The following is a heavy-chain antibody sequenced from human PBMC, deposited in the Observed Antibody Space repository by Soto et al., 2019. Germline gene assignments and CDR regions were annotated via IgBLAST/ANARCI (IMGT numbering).Heavy chain of an antibody. CDR3: AYCSSTSCYYYCGMDV. Sequence: PGESLKISCNGSGYIFTSYWISWVRQMPGKGLEWMGRIDPSDSYTNYSPSFQGHVTISADKSISTAYLQWSSLKASDTAMYYCAYCSSTSCYYYCGMDVWGQGTTVTVSS. D-gene: IGHD2-2*01. V-gene: IGHV5-10-1*01. CDR1: GYIFTSYW. CDR2: IDPSDSYT. J-gene: IGHJ6*02.